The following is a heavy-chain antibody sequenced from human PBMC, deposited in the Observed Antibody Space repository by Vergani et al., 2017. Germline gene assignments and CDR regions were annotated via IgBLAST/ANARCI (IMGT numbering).Heavy chain of an antibody. D-gene: IGHD2-15*01. CDR3: RLVAAGRDF. J-gene: IGHJ4*02. CDR1: NGSFRAYY. Sequence: QVQLQQWGAGLLKPSETLSLMCGVYNGSFRAYYCSWIRQSPGKGLEWLGEINSSGGTYYRPSLKNRMTISADTSKTQFSLKLTSLTAADTAIYFCRLVAAGRDFCGEGGLDTDSS. CDR2: INSSGGT. V-gene: IGHV4-34*07.